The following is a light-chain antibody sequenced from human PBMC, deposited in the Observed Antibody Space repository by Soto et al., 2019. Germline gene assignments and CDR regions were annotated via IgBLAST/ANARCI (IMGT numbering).Light chain of an antibody. CDR1: SSDIGAYDY. CDR2: EAN. Sequence: QSARAQPASLSGSPGQSITISCTGTSSDIGAYDYVSWFQQHPGKAPKLMISEANNRPSGVSNRFSGSKSGNTAYLTISGLQVDYEADYFCFSFTNTSNHVLGNGTK. CDR3: FSFTNTSNHV. J-gene: IGLJ1*01. V-gene: IGLV2-14*01.